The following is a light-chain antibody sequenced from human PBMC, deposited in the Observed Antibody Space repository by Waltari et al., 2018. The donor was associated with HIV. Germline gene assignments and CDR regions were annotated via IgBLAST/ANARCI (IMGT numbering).Light chain of an antibody. J-gene: IGKJ4*01. CDR2: GAS. CDR3: QQYGSSPCT. CDR1: QNSGNGY. V-gene: IGKV3-20*01. Sequence: EILLTQSPATLSLSPGDRATFSCRARQNSGNGYIAWYQQKPDQAPCTVVSGASSSAAGNPDRVRGSVSGTDFGHTNSRLEPGDFGVYYCQQYGSSPCTFGGGTKVEIK.